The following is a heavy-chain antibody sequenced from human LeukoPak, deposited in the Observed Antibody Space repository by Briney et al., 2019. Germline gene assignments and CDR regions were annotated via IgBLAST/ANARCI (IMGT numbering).Heavy chain of an antibody. D-gene: IGHD3-10*01. CDR1: GFSFSTFE. V-gene: IGHV3-48*03. CDR3: ANSVWFGDNY. CDR2: ISGSATTI. J-gene: IGHJ4*02. Sequence: PGGSLRLSCVASGFSFSTFELNWVRQAPGKGLEWVSYISGSATTIYYADSVKGRFTISRDNAKKSLYLQMNSLRAEDTAVYYCANSVWFGDNYWGQGTLVTVSS.